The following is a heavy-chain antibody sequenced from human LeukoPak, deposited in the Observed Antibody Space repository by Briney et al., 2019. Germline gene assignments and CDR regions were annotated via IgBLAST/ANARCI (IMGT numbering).Heavy chain of an antibody. CDR2: INHSGST. CDR3: ARGQVKYGDYVYPR. J-gene: IGHJ4*02. CDR1: GGSFSGYY. Sequence: PSETLSLTCAVYGGSFSGYYWSWIRQPPGKWLEWIGEINHSGSTNYNPSLKSRVTISVDTSKNQISLKLSSVTAADTAVYYCARGQVKYGDYVYPRWGQGTLVTVSS. D-gene: IGHD4-17*01. V-gene: IGHV4-34*01.